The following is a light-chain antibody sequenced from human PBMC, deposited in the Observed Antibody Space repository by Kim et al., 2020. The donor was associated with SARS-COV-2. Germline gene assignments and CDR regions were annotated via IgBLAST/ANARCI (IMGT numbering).Light chain of an antibody. CDR3: QSYDSSLSGSVV. J-gene: IGLJ2*01. Sequence: QSALTQPPSVSGAPGQRVTISCTGNSSNIGAGYDVHWYQQVPGTAPKLLIYTNTNRLSGVPDRFSGSKSGTSASLAITGLQAEDEADYYCQSYDSSLSGSVVFGGGTKLTVL. V-gene: IGLV1-40*01. CDR1: SSNIGAGYD. CDR2: TNT.